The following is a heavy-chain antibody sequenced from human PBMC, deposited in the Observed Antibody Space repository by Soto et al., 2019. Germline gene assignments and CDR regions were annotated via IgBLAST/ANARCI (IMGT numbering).Heavy chain of an antibody. V-gene: IGHV3-7*01. D-gene: IGHD6-19*01. CDR1: GFTFSSYW. Sequence: GGSLRLSCAASGFTFSSYWMSWVRQAPGKGLEWVANIKQDGSEKYYVDSVKGRFTISRDNAKNSLYLQMNSLRAEDTAVYYCAKVADSSGWHPLDYWGQGTLVTVSS. J-gene: IGHJ4*02. CDR3: AKVADSSGWHPLDY. CDR2: IKQDGSEK.